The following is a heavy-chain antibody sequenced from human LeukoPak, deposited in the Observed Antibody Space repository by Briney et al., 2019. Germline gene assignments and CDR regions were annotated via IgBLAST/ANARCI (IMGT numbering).Heavy chain of an antibody. Sequence: PGRSLRLSCAASGFTFSSYAMHWVRQAPGKGLEWVAVISYDGSNKYYADSVKGRFTISRDNSKNTLYLQMNSLRAEDTAVYYCARDGPSQALAYCGGDCSFDYWGQGTLVTVSS. D-gene: IGHD2-21*02. V-gene: IGHV3-30-3*01. CDR2: ISYDGSNK. CDR1: GFTFSSYA. J-gene: IGHJ4*02. CDR3: ARDGPSQALAYCGGDCSFDY.